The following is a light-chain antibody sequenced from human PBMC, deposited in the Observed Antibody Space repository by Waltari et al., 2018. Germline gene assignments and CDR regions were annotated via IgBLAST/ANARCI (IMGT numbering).Light chain of an antibody. CDR2: EDT. J-gene: IGLJ2*01. CDR1: SSDVGGYNL. Sequence: QSALTQPASVSGSPGQSITISCTGTSSDVGGYNLVSWYQQHPGEVPKRMFYEDTTPPSVTSTRCSASKCGNRASLTISGLQADGEADYYCCSFAGSTTVIFGGGTRLTVL. CDR3: CSFAGSTTVI. V-gene: IGLV2-23*01.